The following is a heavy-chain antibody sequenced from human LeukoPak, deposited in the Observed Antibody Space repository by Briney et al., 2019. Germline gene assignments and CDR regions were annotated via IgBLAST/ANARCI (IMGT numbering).Heavy chain of an antibody. CDR2: MNPSGGST. V-gene: IGHV1-46*01. CDR3: ASNPPNTGDFYY. D-gene: IGHD1-1*01. Sequence: ASVKVSCKASGYTFTRYYTHWVRQAPGQGLDWMGIMNPSGGSTSYAQKFQGRVSMTRDTSISTAYMELSSLRSEDTAVYYCASNPPNTGDFYYWGLGSLVTVSS. J-gene: IGHJ4*02. CDR1: GYTFTRYY.